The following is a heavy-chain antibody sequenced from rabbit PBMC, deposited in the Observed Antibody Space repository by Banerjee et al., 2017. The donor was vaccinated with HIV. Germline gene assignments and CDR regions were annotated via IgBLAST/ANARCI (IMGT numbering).Heavy chain of an antibody. CDR3: ARDLAGVIGWNFNL. CDR2: IDAGSSGKT. D-gene: IGHD4-1*01. CDR1: GFSFNNKYV. V-gene: IGHV1S45*01. Sequence: QEQLEESGGDLVKPGASLTLTCTASGFSFNNKYVMCWVRQAPGKGLEWIACIDAGSSGKTAYASWAKGRFTLSKTSSTTVTLQMTSLTAADTATYFCARDLAGVIGWNFNLWGQGTLVTVS. J-gene: IGHJ4*01.